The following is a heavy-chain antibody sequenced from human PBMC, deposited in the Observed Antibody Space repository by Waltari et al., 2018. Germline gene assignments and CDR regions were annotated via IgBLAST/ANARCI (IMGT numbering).Heavy chain of an antibody. CDR1: GGTFSSFA. CDR2: IIPIFGTA. Sequence: QVQLVQSGAEVKKPGSSVKVSCKASGGTFSSFAISWVRQAPGQGLEWMGGIIPIFGTANYAQKFQGRVTITTDESTSTAYMELSSLRSEDTAVYYCVCANTNAGSDAFDIWGQGTMVTVSS. J-gene: IGHJ3*02. CDR3: VCANTNAGSDAFDI. D-gene: IGHD1-26*01. V-gene: IGHV1-69*05.